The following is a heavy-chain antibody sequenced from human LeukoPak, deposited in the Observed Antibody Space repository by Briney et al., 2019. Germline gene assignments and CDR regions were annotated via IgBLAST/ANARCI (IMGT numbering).Heavy chain of an antibody. V-gene: IGHV3-9*01. D-gene: IGHD3-10*01. CDR1: GFTFSSYH. J-gene: IGHJ4*02. CDR2: ISWNSGSI. CDR3: AKDRAMVRGVILDY. Sequence: GGSLRLSCAASGFTFSSYHINWVRQAPGKGLEWVSGISWNSGSIGYADSVKGRFTISRDNAKNSLYLQMNSLRAEDTALYYCAKDRAMVRGVILDYWGQGTLVTVSS.